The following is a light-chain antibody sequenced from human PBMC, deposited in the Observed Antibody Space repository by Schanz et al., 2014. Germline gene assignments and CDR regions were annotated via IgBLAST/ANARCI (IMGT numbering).Light chain of an antibody. CDR2: EGS. CDR1: SSDVGSYNL. CDR3: SSYTSTDTWL. V-gene: IGLV2-14*02. Sequence: QSALTQPASVSGSPGQSITISCTGTSSDVGSYNLVSWYQQHPGKAPKLMIYEGSKRPSGVSNRFSGSKSGNTASLTISGLQAEDEADYYCSSYTSTDTWLFGGGTKVTVL. J-gene: IGLJ3*02.